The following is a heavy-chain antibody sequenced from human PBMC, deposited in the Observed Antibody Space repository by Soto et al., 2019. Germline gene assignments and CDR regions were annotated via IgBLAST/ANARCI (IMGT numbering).Heavy chain of an antibody. J-gene: IGHJ4*02. V-gene: IGHV3-23*01. CDR3: AKGPHAQAKYNWNYGPLGGDY. CDR2: ISGSGGST. D-gene: IGHD1-7*01. CDR1: GFTFSSYA. Sequence: GGSLRLSCAASGFTFSSYAMSWVRQAPGKGLEWVSAISGSGGSTYYADSVKGRFTISRDNSKNTLYLQMNSPRAEDTAVYYCAKGPHAQAKYNWNYGPLGGDYGGQGTLVTVSS.